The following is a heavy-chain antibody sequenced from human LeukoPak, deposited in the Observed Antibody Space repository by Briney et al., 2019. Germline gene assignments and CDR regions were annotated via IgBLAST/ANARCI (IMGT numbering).Heavy chain of an antibody. V-gene: IGHV1-2*02. CDR1: GYTFTGYY. CDR3: ATTLDHYYYYYMDV. J-gene: IGHJ6*03. Sequence: ASMKVSCKASGYTFTGYYMHWVRQAPGQGLEWMGWINPNSGGTNYAQKFQGRVTMTRDTSISTAYMELSRLRSDDTAVYYCATTLDHYYYYYMDVWGKGTTVTVSS. D-gene: IGHD1-1*01. CDR2: INPNSGGT.